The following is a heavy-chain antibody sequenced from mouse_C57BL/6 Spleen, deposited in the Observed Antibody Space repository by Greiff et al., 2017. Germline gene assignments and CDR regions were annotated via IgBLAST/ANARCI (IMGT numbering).Heavy chain of an antibody. D-gene: IGHD2-12*01. J-gene: IGHJ1*03. CDR3: ARDGLRQDWYFDV. V-gene: IGHV1-55*01. CDR2: IYPGSGST. Sequence: VQLQQPGAELVKPGASVKMSCKASGYTFTSYWITWVKQRPGQGLEWIGDIYPGSGSTNYDEKFKSKATLTVDTSSSTAYMQLSSLTSEDSAVYYCARDGLRQDWYFDVWGTGTTVTVSS. CDR1: GYTFTSYW.